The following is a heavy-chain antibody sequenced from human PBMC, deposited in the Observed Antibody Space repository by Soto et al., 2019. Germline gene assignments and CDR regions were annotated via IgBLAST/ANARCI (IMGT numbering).Heavy chain of an antibody. CDR1: GYTFTKFD. J-gene: IGHJ5*02. Sequence: DSLQVSCKASGYTFTKFDINWVRQATGQGLEWMGWMNPNSGNTGYAQRFQGRVTMTRNTSITTAYMKLSTLRSEDTAVYYCVRGDYGDYSHWFDPWGQGTLVTVSS. CDR3: VRGDYGDYSHWFDP. D-gene: IGHD4-17*01. V-gene: IGHV1-8*01. CDR2: MNPNSGNT.